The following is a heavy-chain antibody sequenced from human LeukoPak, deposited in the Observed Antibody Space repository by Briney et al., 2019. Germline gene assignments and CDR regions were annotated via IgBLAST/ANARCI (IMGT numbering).Heavy chain of an antibody. CDR3: AREEAPRYYYYGSGSYYNDYYYYYYYMDV. V-gene: IGHV1-46*01. D-gene: IGHD3-10*01. CDR1: GYTFTSYY. CDR2: INPSGGST. Sequence: ASVKVSCKASGYTFTSYYMHWVRQAPGQGLEWMGIINPSGGSTSYAQKFQGRVTMTRDTSTSTVYMELSSPRSEDTAVYYCAREEAPRYYYYGSGSYYNDYYYYYYYMDVWGKGTTVTVSS. J-gene: IGHJ6*03.